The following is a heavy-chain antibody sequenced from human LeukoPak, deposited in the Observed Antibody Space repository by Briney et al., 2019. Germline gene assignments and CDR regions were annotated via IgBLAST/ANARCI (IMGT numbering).Heavy chain of an antibody. Sequence: SETLSLTCTVSGGSISSYYWSWIRQPAGKGLEWIGRMSTSGSTNYNPSLKSRVTISVDTSKNQFSLKLSSVTAADTAVYYCARYYDSSGYGYWGQGTLVTVSS. CDR2: MSTSGST. V-gene: IGHV4-4*07. CDR3: ARYYDSSGYGY. CDR1: GGSISSYY. D-gene: IGHD3-22*01. J-gene: IGHJ4*02.